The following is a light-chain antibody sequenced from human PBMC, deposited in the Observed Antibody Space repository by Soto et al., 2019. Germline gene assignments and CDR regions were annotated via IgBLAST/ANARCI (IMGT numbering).Light chain of an antibody. CDR1: SSDVGGYNY. CDR2: EVS. CDR3: ASYTGSDTLV. V-gene: IGLV2-8*01. J-gene: IGLJ2*01. Sequence: QSALTQPPSASGSPGQTVTISCTGTSSDVGGYNYVSWYQQHPGKAPKLMIYEVSKRPSGVPDRLSGSKSGNTASLTVSGLQVEDEADYYCASYTGSDTLVFGGGTKLTVL.